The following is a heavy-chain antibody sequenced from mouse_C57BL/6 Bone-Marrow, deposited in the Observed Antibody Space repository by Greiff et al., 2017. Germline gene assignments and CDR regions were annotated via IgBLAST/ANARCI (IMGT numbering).Heavy chain of an antibody. CDR1: GFTFSSYG. Sequence: EVKLVASGGDLVKPGGSLKLSCAASGFTFSSYGMSWVRQTPDKRLEWVATISSGGSYTYYPDSVKGRFTISRDNAKNTLYLQMSSLKSEDTAMYYCARDPLYGNYDYWGQGTTLTVSS. V-gene: IGHV5-6*02. J-gene: IGHJ2*01. CDR2: ISSGGSYT. CDR3: ARDPLYGNYDY. D-gene: IGHD2-1*01.